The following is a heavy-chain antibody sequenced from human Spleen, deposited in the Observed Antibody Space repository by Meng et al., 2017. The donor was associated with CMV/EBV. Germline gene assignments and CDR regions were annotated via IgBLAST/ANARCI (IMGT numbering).Heavy chain of an antibody. Sequence: GGSLRLSCAGSGFTFSRHGLHWVRQAPGKGLECVATISYDGTNEFYAASVKGRFTISRDNSKNTLYLQMNSLRAEDTAVYYCARDRDYGMDVWGQGTTVTVSS. CDR1: GFTFSRHG. J-gene: IGHJ6*02. CDR3: ARDRDYGMDV. V-gene: IGHV3-30*03. CDR2: ISYDGTNE.